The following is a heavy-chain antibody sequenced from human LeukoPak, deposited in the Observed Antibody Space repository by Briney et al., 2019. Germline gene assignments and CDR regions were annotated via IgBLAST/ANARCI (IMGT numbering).Heavy chain of an antibody. V-gene: IGHV3-53*01. CDR2: IYSGDRT. Sequence: GGSLRLSCEVSGISVRGSYMSWVRQAPGKGLEWVSVIYSGDRTYYAESVKGRFTISRDTSKNTLYLQMNNLRADDTAGYYCTRDLTGTTWSENDYWGQGTLVTISS. CDR1: GISVRGSY. D-gene: IGHD6-13*01. CDR3: TRDLTGTTWSENDY. J-gene: IGHJ4*02.